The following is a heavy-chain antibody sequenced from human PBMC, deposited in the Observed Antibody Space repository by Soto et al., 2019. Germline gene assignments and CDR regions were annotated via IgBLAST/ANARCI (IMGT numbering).Heavy chain of an antibody. CDR1: GFTFSSYD. V-gene: IGHV3-23*01. Sequence: QPGGSLRLSCAASGFTFSSYDMRWVRQAPGKGLEWVSAVSASGGSTYYADSVKGRFTISRDNSKNTLFLQMKSLRAEDTAIYYCTKSGAKGYYFDYWGQGTVVTVSS. CDR2: VSASGGST. CDR3: TKSGAKGYYFDY. J-gene: IGHJ4*02. D-gene: IGHD3-10*01.